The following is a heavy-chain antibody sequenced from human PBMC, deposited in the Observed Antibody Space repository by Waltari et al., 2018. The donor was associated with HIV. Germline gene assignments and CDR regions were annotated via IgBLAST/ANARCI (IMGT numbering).Heavy chain of an antibody. D-gene: IGHD5-18*01. CDR2: IYYSGNT. Sequence: QVQLQESGPGLVKPSETLSLTCTVSGGSISSYYWSWIRQPPGKGVVWVVYIYYSGNTNYNPSLKSRVTRSVDTSKNQFSLKLSSVTAADTAVYYCARAKTAMVSGMDVWGQGTTVTVSS. V-gene: IGHV4-59*01. CDR3: ARAKTAMVSGMDV. CDR1: GGSISSYY. J-gene: IGHJ6*02.